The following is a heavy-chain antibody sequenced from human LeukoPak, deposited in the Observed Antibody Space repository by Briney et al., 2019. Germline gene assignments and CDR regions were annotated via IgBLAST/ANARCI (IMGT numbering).Heavy chain of an antibody. CDR1: GDSISGYY. D-gene: IGHD1-26*01. V-gene: IGHV4-59*01. CDR2: ISYTGST. J-gene: IGHJ4*02. CDR3: ARGAWKGTNLDY. Sequence: SETLSLTCTVSGDSISGYYWSWIRQPPGKGLEWIGYISYTGSTNYNPSLKSRVTISVETSKNQFSLKLSSVTAADTAVYYCARGAWKGTNLDYWGQGTLVTVSS.